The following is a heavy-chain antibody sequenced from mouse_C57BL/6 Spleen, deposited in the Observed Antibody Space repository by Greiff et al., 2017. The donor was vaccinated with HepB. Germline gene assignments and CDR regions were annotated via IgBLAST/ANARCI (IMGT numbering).Heavy chain of an antibody. J-gene: IGHJ2*01. Sequence: EVQLQQSVAELVRPGASVKFSCTASGFNFKNTYMHWVKQRPEQGLEWIGRIDPANGNTKYARKFKGKATITADTASNTAYLQLSSLTSEDTAIYYCARGDYWGQGTTLTVSS. CDR1: GFNFKNTY. CDR3: ARGDY. V-gene: IGHV14-3*01. CDR2: IDPANGNT.